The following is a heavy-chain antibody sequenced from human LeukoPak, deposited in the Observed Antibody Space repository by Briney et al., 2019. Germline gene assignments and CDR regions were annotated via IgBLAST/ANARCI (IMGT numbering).Heavy chain of an antibody. J-gene: IGHJ6*02. V-gene: IGHV3-21*01. CDR2: IIGSSSDI. Sequence: GGSLRLSCVASGFSISTHTLNWLRQAPGKGLEWLSAIIGSSSDIFYADSLKGRFTISRDNAKNSLYLQMNTLRAEDTAVYYCTRDAYSINYYYNGMDVWGQGTTVIV. CDR1: GFSISTHT. D-gene: IGHD4-11*01. CDR3: TRDAYSINYYYNGMDV.